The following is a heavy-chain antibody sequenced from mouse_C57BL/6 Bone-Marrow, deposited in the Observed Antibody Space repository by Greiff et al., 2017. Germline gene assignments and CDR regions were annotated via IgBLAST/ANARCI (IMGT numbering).Heavy chain of an antibody. D-gene: IGHD2-1*01. CDR3: ATRYYSFDY. V-gene: IGHV1-55*01. CDR2: IFPGSGNT. Sequence: QVQLQQPGAELVKPGASVKMSCKASGYTFTSYWITWVKQRPGQGLEWIGDIFPGSGNTNYNETFKSKATLTVDKSSSTPYMQLSSLTSEDSAVYYCATRYYSFDYWGQGTTLTVSS. J-gene: IGHJ2*01. CDR1: GYTFTSYW.